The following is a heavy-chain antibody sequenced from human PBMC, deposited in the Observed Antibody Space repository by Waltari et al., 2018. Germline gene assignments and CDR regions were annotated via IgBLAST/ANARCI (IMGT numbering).Heavy chain of an antibody. D-gene: IGHD1-26*01. CDR1: GGSISSSSYY. Sequence: QLQLQESGPGLVKPSETLSLTCTVSGGSISSSSYYWGWIRQPPGKGLEWIGSIYYSGVTYYNPSLKSRVTISVDTSKNQFSLKLSSVTAADTAGYYCARHVAGSYGGPLKTFDYWGQGTLVTVSS. J-gene: IGHJ4*02. V-gene: IGHV4-39*01. CDR3: ARHVAGSYGGPLKTFDY. CDR2: IYYSGVT.